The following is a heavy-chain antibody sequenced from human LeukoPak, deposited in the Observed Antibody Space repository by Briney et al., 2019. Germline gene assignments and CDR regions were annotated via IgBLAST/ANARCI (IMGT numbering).Heavy chain of an antibody. CDR3: TTREIVVEPAQTSMVRGVLWRSDF. CDR1: GDTLTELS. CDR2: FDPKEGER. V-gene: IGHV1-24*01. J-gene: IGHJ4*01. Sequence: VASVKVSCKVSGDTLTELSMPWVRQAPGKGLEWMGGFDPKEGERVYAQNFQGRFTMTEDTSSGTAYMELNSLRSEDTAVYYCTTREIVVEPAQTSMVRGVLWRSDFWGHGTLVTVSS. D-gene: IGHD3-10*01.